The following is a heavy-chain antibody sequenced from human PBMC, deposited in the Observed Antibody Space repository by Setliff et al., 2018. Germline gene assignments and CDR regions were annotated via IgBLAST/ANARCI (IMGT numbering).Heavy chain of an antibody. Sequence: SDTLSLTCAVYGGSFSGYYWSWIRQPPGKGLEWIGEINHSGSTNYNPSLKSRVTISVDTSKNQFSLKLSSLTAADTAVYYCARGGYYYIRSYFDYWGQGTLVTVSS. CDR3: ARGGYYYIRSYFDY. CDR1: GGSFSGYY. CDR2: INHSGST. D-gene: IGHD3-22*01. V-gene: IGHV4-34*01. J-gene: IGHJ4*02.